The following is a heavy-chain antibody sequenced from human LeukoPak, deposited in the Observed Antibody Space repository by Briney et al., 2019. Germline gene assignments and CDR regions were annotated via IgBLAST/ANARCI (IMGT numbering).Heavy chain of an antibody. D-gene: IGHD3-10*01. V-gene: IGHV1-2*06. CDR1: GYTFTGYY. CDR2: INPNSGGT. Sequence: ASMKVSCKASGYTFTGYYMHWVRQAPGQGLEWMGRINPNSGGTNYAQKFQGRVTMTRDTSISTAYMELSRLRSDDTAVYYCARDSYGSGSMDVWGQGTTVTVSS. J-gene: IGHJ6*02. CDR3: ARDSYGSGSMDV.